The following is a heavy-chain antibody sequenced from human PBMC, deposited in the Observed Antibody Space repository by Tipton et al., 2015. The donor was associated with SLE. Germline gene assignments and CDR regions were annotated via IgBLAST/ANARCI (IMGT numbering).Heavy chain of an antibody. V-gene: IGHV4-61*09. CDR2: IYTSGST. CDR1: GGSISSGSYY. CDR3: ASSIMITFGGGGYFDY. D-gene: IGHD3-16*01. J-gene: IGHJ4*02. Sequence: TLSLTCTVSGGSISSGSYYWSWIRQPAGKGLEWIGHIYTSGSTNYNPPLKSRVTISVDTSKNQFSLKLRSVTAADTAVYYCASSIMITFGGGGYFDYWGQGTLVTVSS.